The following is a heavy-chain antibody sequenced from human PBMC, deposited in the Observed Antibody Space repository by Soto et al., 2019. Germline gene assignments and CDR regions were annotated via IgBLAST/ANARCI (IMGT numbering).Heavy chain of an antibody. J-gene: IGHJ6*02. CDR1: GGSISSYY. Sequence: PSETLSLTCTVSGGSISSYYWSWIRQPAGKGLEWIGRIYTSGSTNYNPSLKSRVTMSVDTSKNQFSLKLSSVTAADTAVYYCAREGSGVLLWFGELNNYYYGMDVWGQGTTVTVSS. CDR2: IYTSGST. D-gene: IGHD3-10*01. CDR3: AREGSGVLLWFGELNNYYYGMDV. V-gene: IGHV4-4*07.